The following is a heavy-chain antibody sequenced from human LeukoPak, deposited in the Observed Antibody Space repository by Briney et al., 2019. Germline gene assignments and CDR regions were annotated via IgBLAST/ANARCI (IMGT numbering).Heavy chain of an antibody. V-gene: IGHV7-4-1*02. J-gene: IGHJ4*02. CDR3: AREDGSYDY. CDR2: INTNSGIP. D-gene: IGHD3-10*01. Sequence: ASVKVSCKASGYTFTSNAINWVRQAPGQGLEWMGWINTNSGIPKYAQGFTGRFVFSLDTSVNTAYLQISSLRVEDTAVYYCAREDGSYDYWGQGTLVTVSP. CDR1: GYTFTSNA.